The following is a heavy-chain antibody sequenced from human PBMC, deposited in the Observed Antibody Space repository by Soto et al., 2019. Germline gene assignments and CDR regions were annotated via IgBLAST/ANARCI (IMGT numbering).Heavy chain of an antibody. V-gene: IGHV1-18*01. CDR1: GYTFASYA. D-gene: IGHD3-10*01. CDR3: ARGPTYYYGSGSYYNYDDYYYGMDV. CDR2: ISAYNGNT. J-gene: IGHJ6*02. Sequence: ASVKVSCKASGYTFASYAISWMRQAPGQGLEWMGWISAYNGNTNYAQKLQGRVTMTTDTSTSTAYMELRSLRSEDTAVYYCARGPTYYYGSGSYYNYDDYYYGMDVWGQGTTVTVSS.